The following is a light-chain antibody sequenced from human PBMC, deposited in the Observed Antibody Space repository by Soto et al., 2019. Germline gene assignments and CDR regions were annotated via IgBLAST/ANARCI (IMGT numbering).Light chain of an antibody. CDR2: WAS. J-gene: IGKJ2*01. CDR1: QSVLYSSNNKNF. Sequence: DIVMTQSPDSLAVSLGERATINCKSSQSVLYSSNNKNFVAWYQQKPGQSPKLLIYWASSRISGVPDRFSGSGSGTDFTLTIKSLQAEDVAVYYCQQLYSSPFTFGQGTKLEIK. V-gene: IGKV4-1*01. CDR3: QQLYSSPFT.